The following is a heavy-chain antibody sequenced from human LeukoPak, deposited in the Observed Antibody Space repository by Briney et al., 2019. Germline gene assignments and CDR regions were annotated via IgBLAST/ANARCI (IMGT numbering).Heavy chain of an antibody. Sequence: GGSLRLSCAASGFTVSSNYMSWVREAPGKGLEWVSVIYSGGSTYYADSVKGRFTISRDNSKNTLYLQMNSLRAEDTAVYYCARAPSTYSYDRPSYFDYWGQGTLVTVSS. V-gene: IGHV3-66*01. D-gene: IGHD5-18*01. CDR3: ARAPSTYSYDRPSYFDY. CDR1: GFTVSSNY. J-gene: IGHJ4*02. CDR2: IYSGGST.